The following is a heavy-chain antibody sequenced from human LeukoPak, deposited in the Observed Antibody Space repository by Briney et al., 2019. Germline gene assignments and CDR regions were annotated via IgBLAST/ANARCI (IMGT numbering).Heavy chain of an antibody. CDR3: ASYKDYDAFDI. V-gene: IGHV3-33*01. D-gene: IGHD1-14*01. CDR2: IWYDGSNK. J-gene: IGHJ3*02. Sequence: GGSLRLSCAASGFTFSSYGMHWVRQAPGKGLEWVAVIWYDGSNKYYADSEKGRFTISRDNSKNTLYLQMNSLRAEDTAVYYCASYKDYDAFDIWGQGTMVTVSS. CDR1: GFTFSSYG.